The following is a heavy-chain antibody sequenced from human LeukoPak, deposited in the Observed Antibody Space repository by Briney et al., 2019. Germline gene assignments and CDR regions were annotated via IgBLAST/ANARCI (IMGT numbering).Heavy chain of an antibody. V-gene: IGHV4-61*02. CDR3: ARHKRVAAKPRLLDV. J-gene: IGHJ6*04. Sequence: PSETLSLTCTVSGDSISSGSYYRSWIRQPAGKGLEWIGCIYTSGSTNYNPSLKSRVTISVDTSKNQFSLKLSSVTAADTAVYYCARHKRVAAKPRLLDVWGKETTVTVSS. D-gene: IGHD6-13*01. CDR2: IYTSGST. CDR1: GDSISSGSYY.